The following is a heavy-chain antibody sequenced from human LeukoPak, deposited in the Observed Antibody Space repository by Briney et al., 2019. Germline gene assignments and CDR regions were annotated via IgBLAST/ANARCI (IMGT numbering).Heavy chain of an antibody. Sequence: KTSETLPLTCSVSGGSITSSSFYWGWIRQPPGKGLEWIGSIYYSGSTYYNPSLKSRVTISVDTSKNQFSLKLSSVTAADTAVYYCAMVVGYMDVWGKGTTVTVSS. CDR3: AMVVGYMDV. CDR1: GGSITSSSFY. V-gene: IGHV4-39*01. CDR2: IYYSGST. J-gene: IGHJ6*03. D-gene: IGHD1-26*01.